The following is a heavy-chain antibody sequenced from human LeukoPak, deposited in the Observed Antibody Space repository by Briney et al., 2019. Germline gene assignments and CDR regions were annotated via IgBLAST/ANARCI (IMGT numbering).Heavy chain of an antibody. D-gene: IGHD2-2*01. V-gene: IGHV3-23*01. Sequence: PGGSLRLSCAASGFTFSRYAMSWVCQAPGQGLEWVSGISGSGDFTYNADSVKGRFSISRDNSKNTLDLQMNSLRAADTAVYYCAKDLLPAMWQTYAFDMWGQGTMVTVSS. J-gene: IGHJ3*02. CDR2: ISGSGDFT. CDR1: GFTFSRYA. CDR3: AKDLLPAMWQTYAFDM.